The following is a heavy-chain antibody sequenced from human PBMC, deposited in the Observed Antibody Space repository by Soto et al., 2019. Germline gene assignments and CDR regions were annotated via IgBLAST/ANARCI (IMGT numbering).Heavy chain of an antibody. CDR2: VSSSGSTI. CDR1: GFTFSSYE. V-gene: IGHV3-48*03. D-gene: IGHD4-17*01. Sequence: GGSLRLSCAASGFTFSSYEMNWVRQAPGKGLEWVSYVSSSGSTIYYADSVKGRFTISRDNAKNSLYLQMNSLRAEDTAVYYCAREPGEDGMDVWGQGTTVTVSS. J-gene: IGHJ6*02. CDR3: AREPGEDGMDV.